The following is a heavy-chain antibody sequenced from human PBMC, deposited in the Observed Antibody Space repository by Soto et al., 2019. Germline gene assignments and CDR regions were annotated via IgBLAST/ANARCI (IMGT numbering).Heavy chain of an antibody. CDR2: IYYSGST. CDR1: GGAISSGDYY. CDR3: ARVKSTVTTGYFDY. D-gene: IGHD4-17*01. V-gene: IGHV4-30-4*01. Sequence: PSATLSLTCTVSGGAISSGDYYWCWVRQPPGKGLDWIGYIYYSGSTYYNPSLKSRVTISVDTSKNQFSLKLSSVTAADTAVYYCARVKSTVTTGYFDYWGQGTLVTVSS. J-gene: IGHJ4*02.